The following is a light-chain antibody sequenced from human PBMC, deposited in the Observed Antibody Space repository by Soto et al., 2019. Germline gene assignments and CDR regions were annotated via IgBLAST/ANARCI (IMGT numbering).Light chain of an antibody. V-gene: IGLV1-36*01. J-gene: IGLJ2*01. Sequence: QSVLTQPPSVSDAPRQRVTISCSGSSSNIGNNAVTWYQQFPGKAPKLLIYYDDLLPSGVSDRFSGSKSGTSASLAISGLQSDDEADYYCAAWDDSLSGVVFGGGTKLTVL. CDR2: YDD. CDR1: SSNIGNNA. CDR3: AAWDDSLSGVV.